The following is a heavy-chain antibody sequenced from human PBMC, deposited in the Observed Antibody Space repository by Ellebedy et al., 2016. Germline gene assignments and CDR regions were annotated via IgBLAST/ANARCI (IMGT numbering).Heavy chain of an antibody. CDR3: ARVDYCGGDCYANWFDP. CDR2: IYYSGST. Sequence: SETLSLTCTVSGGSISSYYWSWIRQPPGKGLEWIGYIYYSGSTTYNPSLKSRVTISVDTSKNQFSLKMRSVTAADTAVYYCARVDYCGGDCYANWFDPWGQGTLVTVSS. J-gene: IGHJ5*02. D-gene: IGHD2-21*02. CDR1: GGSISSYY. V-gene: IGHV4-59*01.